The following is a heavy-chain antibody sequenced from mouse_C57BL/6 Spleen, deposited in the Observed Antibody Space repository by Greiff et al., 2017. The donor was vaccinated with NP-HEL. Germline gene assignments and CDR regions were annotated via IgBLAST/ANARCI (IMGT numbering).Heavy chain of an antibody. CDR2: INPGSGGT. V-gene: IGHV1-54*01. Sequence: QVQLQQSGAELVRPGTSVKVSCKASGYAFTNYLIEWVKQRPGQGLEWIGVINPGSGGTNYNEKFKGKATLTADKSSSTAYMQLSSLTSEDSAVYFCARSSTTVVAPYWYFDVWGTGTTVTVSS. D-gene: IGHD1-1*01. CDR3: ARSSTTVVAPYWYFDV. J-gene: IGHJ1*03. CDR1: GYAFTNYL.